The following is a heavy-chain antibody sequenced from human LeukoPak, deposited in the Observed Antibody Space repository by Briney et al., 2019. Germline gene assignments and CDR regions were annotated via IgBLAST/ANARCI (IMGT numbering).Heavy chain of an antibody. CDR3: VKDSLLVTGLCDF. V-gene: IGHV3-43D*03. J-gene: IGHJ4*02. Sequence: GGSLRLSCAASGFTFDDYAMQWVRQAPGKGLEWVSLISWDGTTTYFADSVKGRFTISRDNSKNLLFLQMNSLRPEDTALYYCVKDSLLVTGLCDFWGQGTLVTVSS. D-gene: IGHD2-21*02. CDR1: GFTFDDYA. CDR2: ISWDGTTT.